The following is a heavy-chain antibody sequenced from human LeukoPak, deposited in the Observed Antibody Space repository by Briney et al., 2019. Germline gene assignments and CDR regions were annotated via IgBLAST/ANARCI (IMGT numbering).Heavy chain of an antibody. D-gene: IGHD3-9*01. Sequence: PGGSLRLSCAAPGFTFSSYAMSWVRQAPGKGLEWVSAISGSGGSTYYADSVKGRFTISRDNSKNTLYLQMNSLRAEDTAVYYCAKVNFDWLLSNFDYWGQGTLVTVS. J-gene: IGHJ4*02. CDR1: GFTFSSYA. V-gene: IGHV3-23*01. CDR2: ISGSGGST. CDR3: AKVNFDWLLSNFDY.